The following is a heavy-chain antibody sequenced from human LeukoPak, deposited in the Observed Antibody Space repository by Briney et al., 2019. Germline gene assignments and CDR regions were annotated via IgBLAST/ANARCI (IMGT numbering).Heavy chain of an antibody. CDR1: GFTFSSYW. J-gene: IGHJ4*02. D-gene: IGHD3-10*01. CDR3: ARAHMVRGAAYYFDY. Sequence: GGSLRLPCAASGFTFSSYWMSWVRQAPGKGLEWVANINQDVSEKYYVDSVKGRFTISRDNAKNSLYLQMNSLRAEDTAVYYCARAHMVRGAAYYFDYWGQGTLVTVSS. V-gene: IGHV3-7*01. CDR2: INQDVSEK.